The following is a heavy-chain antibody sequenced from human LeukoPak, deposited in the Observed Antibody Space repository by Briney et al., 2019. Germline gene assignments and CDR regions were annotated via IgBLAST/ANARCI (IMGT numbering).Heavy chain of an antibody. J-gene: IGHJ4*02. V-gene: IGHV3-21*06. Sequence: GGSLRLSCAASGFTFSAYSMSWVRQAPGKGQEWVSSINRGSNHIYYADAVKGRFTISRDNAKNSLYLQMNSLRAEDTAIYYCARDSSGWSRDYWGQGTLVTVSS. CDR3: ARDSSGWSRDY. CDR2: INRGSNHI. D-gene: IGHD6-19*01. CDR1: GFTFSAYS.